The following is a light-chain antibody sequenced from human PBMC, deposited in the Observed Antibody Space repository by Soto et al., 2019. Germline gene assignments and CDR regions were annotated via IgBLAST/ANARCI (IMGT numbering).Light chain of an antibody. V-gene: IGKV1-5*03. Sequence: DVQMTQSPSTLSASVGDRVTITCRASHSISSYLTWYQQKPGKAPKLLIYKASNLESGVPSRFSGSGSGTEFTLTISSPQPDDFAAYYCQQYNSFPWTFGHGTKVEIK. CDR1: HSISSY. J-gene: IGKJ1*01. CDR2: KAS. CDR3: QQYNSFPWT.